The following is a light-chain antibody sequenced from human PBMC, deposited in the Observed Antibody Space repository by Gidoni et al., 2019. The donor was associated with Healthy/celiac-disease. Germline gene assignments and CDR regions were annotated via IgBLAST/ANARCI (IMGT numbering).Light chain of an antibody. CDR3: MQALQTLWT. CDR1: QSLLHSNGYNY. Sequence: DIVMTQSPLSLPVTPGEPASISCMSSQSLLHSNGYNYLDWYLQKPGQSPQLLIYLGSNRASGVPDRFSVSGSGTEVTLKISRVEAEDVGVYYCMQALQTLWTFGQGTKVEIK. V-gene: IGKV2-28*01. J-gene: IGKJ1*01. CDR2: LGS.